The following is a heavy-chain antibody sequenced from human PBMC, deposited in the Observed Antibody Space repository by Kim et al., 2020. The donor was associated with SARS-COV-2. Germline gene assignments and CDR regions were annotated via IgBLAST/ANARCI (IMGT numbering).Heavy chain of an antibody. CDR1: GGTFSSYA. J-gene: IGHJ6*02. V-gene: IGHV1-69*13. CDR2: IIPIFGTA. Sequence: SVKVSCKASGGTFSSYAISWVRQAPGQGLEWMGGIIPIFGTANYAQKFQGRVTITADESTSTAYMELSSLRSEDTAVYYCASWPYCGGDCYPYYYYGMDVWGQGTTVTVSS. D-gene: IGHD2-21*02. CDR3: ASWPYCGGDCYPYYYYGMDV.